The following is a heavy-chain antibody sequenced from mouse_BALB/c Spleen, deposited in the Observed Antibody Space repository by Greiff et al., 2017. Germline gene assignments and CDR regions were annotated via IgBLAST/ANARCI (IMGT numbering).Heavy chain of an antibody. J-gene: IGHJ3*01. CDR1: GYTFTSYW. CDR3: ASPAWFAY. Sequence: LQQPGSELVRPGASVKLSCKASGYTFTSYWMHWVKQRHGQGLEWIGNIYPGSGSTNYNEKFKGKATLTADTSSSTAYMQLSSLTSEDSAVYFWASPAWFAYWGQGTLVTVSA. CDR2: IYPGSGST. V-gene: IGHV1S22*01.